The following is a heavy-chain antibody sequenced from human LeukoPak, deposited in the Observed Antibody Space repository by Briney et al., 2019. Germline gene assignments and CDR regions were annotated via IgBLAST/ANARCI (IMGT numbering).Heavy chain of an antibody. V-gene: IGHV3-64*01. D-gene: IGHD6-19*01. CDR2: ISSNGGST. Sequence: GGALRLSRAPSVFTFSSYAMHWVRQAPGKGREYVSAISSNGGSTYYANSVKGRFTISRDNAKNSLYLQMNSLRAEDTAVYYCARGSSGWYLSDAFDIWGQGTMVTVSS. J-gene: IGHJ3*02. CDR1: VFTFSSYA. CDR3: ARGSSGWYLSDAFDI.